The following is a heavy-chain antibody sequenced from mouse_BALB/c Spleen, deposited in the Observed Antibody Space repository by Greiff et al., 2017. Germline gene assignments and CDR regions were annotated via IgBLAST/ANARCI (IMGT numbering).Heavy chain of an antibody. D-gene: IGHD1-1*01. J-gene: IGHJ2*01. V-gene: IGHV5-6-5*01. CDR2: ISSGGST. CDR3: ARRVDYFDY. Sequence: DVQLVESGGGLVKPGGSLKLSCAASGFTFSSYAMSWVRQTPEKRLEWVASISSGGSTYYPDSVKGRFTISRDNARNILYLQMSSLRSEDTAMYYCARRVDYFDYWGQGTTLTVSS. CDR1: GFTFSSYA.